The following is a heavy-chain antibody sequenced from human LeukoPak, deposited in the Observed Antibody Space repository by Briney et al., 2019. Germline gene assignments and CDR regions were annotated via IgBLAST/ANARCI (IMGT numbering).Heavy chain of an antibody. CDR2: IIPILGIA. CDR1: GGTFSSYA. D-gene: IGHD7-27*01. CDR3: ARDFVLKVGERLGIKSNNDY. J-gene: IGHJ4*02. Sequence: ASVKVSCKASGGTFSSYAISWVRQAPGQGLEWMGRIIPILGIANYAQKFQGRVTITADKSTSTAYMELSSLRSEDTAVYYCARDFVLKVGERLGIKSNNDYWGQGTLVTVSS. V-gene: IGHV1-69*04.